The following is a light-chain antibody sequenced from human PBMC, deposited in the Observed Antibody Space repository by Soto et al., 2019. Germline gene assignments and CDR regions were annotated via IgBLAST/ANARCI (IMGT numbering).Light chain of an antibody. CDR2: DAS. V-gene: IGKV3-11*01. CDR1: QSVNNY. CDR3: QQRINAPWT. J-gene: IGKJ1*01. Sequence: EIVLTQSPATLSLSPGETATLSCRASQSVNNYLVWYQQKPGQAPRALIYDASTRATGIPARFGGSGSGTDFTLTISGLEPEDFAVYYCQQRINAPWTFRQGTKVEI.